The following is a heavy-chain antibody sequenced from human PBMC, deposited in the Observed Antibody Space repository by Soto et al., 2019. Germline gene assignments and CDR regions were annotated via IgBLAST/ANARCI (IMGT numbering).Heavy chain of an antibody. CDR2: IQYGAST. CDR1: GVSVSNGDHY. V-gene: IGHV4-30-4*01. Sequence: QVQLQESGPGLVKPSQTLSLTCTVSGVSVSNGDHYWSWLRQPPGKGPESIVYIQYGASTYYNPSLTSRTTISVDTSKNQFSLTLTSVTAADTAVYYCARGRGYGYGIDYWGQGTLVTVSS. J-gene: IGHJ4*02. D-gene: IGHD5-18*01. CDR3: ARGRGYGYGIDY.